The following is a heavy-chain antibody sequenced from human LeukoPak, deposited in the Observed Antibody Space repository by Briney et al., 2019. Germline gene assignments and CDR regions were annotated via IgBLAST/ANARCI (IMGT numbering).Heavy chain of an antibody. CDR3: ARTWMVRGVIMGMDV. Sequence: SETLSLTCTVSGGSISSYYWSWIRQPPGKGLEWIGYIYYSGSTNYNPSLKSRVTISVDTSKNQFSLKLSSVTAADTAVYYCARTWMVRGVIMGMDVWGKGTTVTISS. CDR2: IYYSGST. V-gene: IGHV4-59*01. CDR1: GGSISSYY. D-gene: IGHD3-10*01. J-gene: IGHJ6*03.